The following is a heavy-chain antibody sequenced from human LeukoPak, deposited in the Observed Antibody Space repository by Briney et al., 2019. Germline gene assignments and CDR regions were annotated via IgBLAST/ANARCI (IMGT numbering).Heavy chain of an antibody. CDR3: ARGPLAAGTSD. D-gene: IGHD6-13*01. J-gene: IGHJ4*02. Sequence: GASVKVSCKASGYTFTTYDLSWVRQATGQGLEWMGWMNPDSGDTTYAQKFQGRVTMTRNTSISTAYMELSSLRSEDTAVYYCARGPLAAGTSDWGQGTLVTVSS. CDR1: GYTFTTYD. V-gene: IGHV1-8*01. CDR2: MNPDSGDT.